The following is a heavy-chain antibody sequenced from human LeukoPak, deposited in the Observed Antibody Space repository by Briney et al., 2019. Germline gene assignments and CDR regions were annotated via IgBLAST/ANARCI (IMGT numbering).Heavy chain of an antibody. V-gene: IGHV3-48*03. D-gene: IGHD2-8*01. CDR3: ASSLQTSSPVLIANPFAH. J-gene: IGHJ4*02. CDR2: ISRSGSTI. CDR1: GLTFSSYE. Sequence: GGSLRLSCAASGLTFSSYEMNWVRQAPGKGLEWVSYISRSGSTIHYADSVKGRFTISRDNAKNSLYLQMNSLRAEDTSVYYCASSLQTSSPVLIANPFAHWGQGTLVTVSS.